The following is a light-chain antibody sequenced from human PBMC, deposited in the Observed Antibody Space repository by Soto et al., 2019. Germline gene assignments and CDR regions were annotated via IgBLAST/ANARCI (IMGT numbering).Light chain of an antibody. V-gene: IGLV2-14*03. Sequence: QSVLTQPASVSGSPGQSITISCTGTSSDVGAYNYVSWYQQHPGKAPKLMIYDVSYRPSGVSNRFSGSKSGNTASLTISGLRAEDEAHYYCSSYTTISTVVFGGGTQLTVL. J-gene: IGLJ2*01. CDR2: DVS. CDR3: SSYTTISTVV. CDR1: SSDVGAYNY.